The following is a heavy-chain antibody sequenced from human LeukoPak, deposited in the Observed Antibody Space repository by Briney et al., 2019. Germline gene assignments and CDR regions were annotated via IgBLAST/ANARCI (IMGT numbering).Heavy chain of an antibody. V-gene: IGHV3-7*01. CDR1: GFTFSSYW. CDR3: ARHLSGITGYTYGRGIDY. CDR2: IKKDGSDK. D-gene: IGHD5-18*01. J-gene: IGHJ4*02. Sequence: GGSLRLSCAASGFTFSSYWMSWVRQAPGQGLEWVAHIKKDGSDKYYVDSVKGRFTISRDNAKTSLYLQMNSLRAEDTALYYCARHLSGITGYTYGRGIDYGGQGTLVTVSS.